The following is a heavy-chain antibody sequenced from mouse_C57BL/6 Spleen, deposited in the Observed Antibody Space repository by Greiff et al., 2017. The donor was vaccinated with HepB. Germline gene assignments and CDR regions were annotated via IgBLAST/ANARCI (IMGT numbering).Heavy chain of an antibody. V-gene: IGHV1-22*01. CDR2: INPNNGGT. J-gene: IGHJ3*01. D-gene: IGHD2-5*01. CDR1: GYTFTDYN. Sequence: EVQLQQSGPELVKPGASVKMSCKASGYTFTDYNMHWVKQSHGKSLEWIGYINPNNGGTSYNQKFKGKATLTVNKSSSTAYMELRSLTSEDSAVYYCARGPSYYSNSAWFAYWGQGTLVTVSA. CDR3: ARGPSYYSNSAWFAY.